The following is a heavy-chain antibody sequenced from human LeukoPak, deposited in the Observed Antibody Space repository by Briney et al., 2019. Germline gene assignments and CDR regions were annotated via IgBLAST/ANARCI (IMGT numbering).Heavy chain of an antibody. CDR3: ARGDWNLYYYYYGMDV. J-gene: IGHJ6*02. Sequence: ASVKLSCKASGYTFTSYDINWVRQATGQGLEWMGWMNPNSGNTGYAQKFQGRVTMTRNTSISTAYMELSSLRSEDTAVYYCARGDWNLYYYYYGMDVWGQGTTVTVSS. CDR2: MNPNSGNT. D-gene: IGHD1-1*01. V-gene: IGHV1-8*01. CDR1: GYTFTSYD.